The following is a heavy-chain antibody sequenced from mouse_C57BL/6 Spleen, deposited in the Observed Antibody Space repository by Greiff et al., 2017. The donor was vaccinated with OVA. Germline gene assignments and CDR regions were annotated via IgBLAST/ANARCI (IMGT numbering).Heavy chain of an antibody. CDR2: ISSGGSYT. CDR1: GFTFSSYG. Sequence: DVMLVESGGDLVKPGGSLKLSCAASGFTFSSYGMSWVRQTPDKRLEWVATISSGGSYTYYPDSVKGRFTISRDNAKNTLYLQMSSLRSEDTAMYYCARHVDYGSSYDWYFDVWGTGTTVTVSS. V-gene: IGHV5-6*02. CDR3: ARHVDYGSSYDWYFDV. D-gene: IGHD1-1*01. J-gene: IGHJ1*03.